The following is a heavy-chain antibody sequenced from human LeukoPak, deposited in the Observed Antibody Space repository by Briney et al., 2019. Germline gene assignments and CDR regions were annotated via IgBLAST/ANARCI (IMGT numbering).Heavy chain of an antibody. CDR1: GGSLGSYF. V-gene: IGHV4-59*01. D-gene: IGHD6-13*01. CDR3: ARDHGSWTDCYFDL. Sequence: SETLSLTCTVSGGSLGSYFWSWIRPSPGKGLEWIGYIYSRGYTDYNPSLKSRVTISVATFTSQCSLSLRSVTAADTALYYCARDHGSWTDCYFDLWGRGTLVIVSP. CDR2: IYSRGYT. J-gene: IGHJ2*01.